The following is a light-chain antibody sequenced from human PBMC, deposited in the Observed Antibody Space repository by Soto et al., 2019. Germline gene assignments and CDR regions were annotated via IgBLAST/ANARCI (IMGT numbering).Light chain of an antibody. J-gene: IGKJ1*01. V-gene: IGKV3-15*01. CDR3: QQYSDWPWT. CDR2: RAS. Sequence: EIVMTQSPATLSVSPGERATFSCRASQSLTTDLAWYQQRPGQAPRLLIYRASTRATGIPARFSGSGSGTEFTLTISSLQSEDFAVYYCQQYSDWPWTFGQGTKV. CDR1: QSLTTD.